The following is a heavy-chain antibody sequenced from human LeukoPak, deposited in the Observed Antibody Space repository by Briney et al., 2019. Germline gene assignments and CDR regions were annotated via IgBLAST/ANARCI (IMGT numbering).Heavy chain of an antibody. Sequence: SETLSLTCTVSGGSISSYYRNWIRQPPGKGLEWIGSIYHSGSTHYNSSLKRRVTISVDTSKNQLSLKLSSVTAADTAVYYCARHYTANWFDPWGQGTLVTVSS. V-gene: IGHV4-59*08. D-gene: IGHD3-16*01. CDR2: IYHSGST. CDR3: ARHYTANWFDP. J-gene: IGHJ5*02. CDR1: GGSISSYY.